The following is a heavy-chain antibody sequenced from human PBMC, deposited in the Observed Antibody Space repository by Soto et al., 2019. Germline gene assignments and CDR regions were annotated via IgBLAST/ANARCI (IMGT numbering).Heavy chain of an antibody. Sequence: SSVKFSCRASAGTFSSYAISWVRLGPGQGLEWMGGIIAIFVTTNYAQKFQGRVTITADESTSTAYMELSSLRSEDAAVSYCAFTSSYYYSAMDVWGQGTTVTDSS. CDR1: AGTFSSYA. V-gene: IGHV1-69*13. CDR2: IIAIFVTT. J-gene: IGHJ6*02. CDR3: AFTSSYYYSAMDV.